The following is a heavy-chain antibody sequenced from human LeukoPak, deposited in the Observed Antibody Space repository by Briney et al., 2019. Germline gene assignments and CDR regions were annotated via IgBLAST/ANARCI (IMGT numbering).Heavy chain of an antibody. CDR3: ARETSQKGAHYMDV. CDR1: GGSISSYY. J-gene: IGHJ6*03. D-gene: IGHD3-16*01. Sequence: SETLSLTCTISGGSISSYYWSWIRQPPGKGLEWIGYIYYTGSTNHNPSLKSRVTTSVDTSKNQFSLKLSSVTAADTAVYYCARETSQKGAHYMDVWGKGTTVTISS. CDR2: IYYTGST. V-gene: IGHV4-59*01.